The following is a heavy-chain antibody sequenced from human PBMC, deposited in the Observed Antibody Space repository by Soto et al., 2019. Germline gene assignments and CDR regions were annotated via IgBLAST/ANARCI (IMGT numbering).Heavy chain of an antibody. Sequence: EVHLVESGGGLVQPGRSLRLSCEASRFTFDDFAMHWVRQAPGKGLEWVSSISWNSGNIVYADSVKGRFTISRDNAKNSLYLQIKSLRAEDTALYYCAKHTLRYYEDSDAFDLWGQGTMVIVSS. D-gene: IGHD3-22*01. J-gene: IGHJ3*01. CDR3: AKHTLRYYEDSDAFDL. V-gene: IGHV3-9*01. CDR1: RFTFDDFA. CDR2: ISWNSGNI.